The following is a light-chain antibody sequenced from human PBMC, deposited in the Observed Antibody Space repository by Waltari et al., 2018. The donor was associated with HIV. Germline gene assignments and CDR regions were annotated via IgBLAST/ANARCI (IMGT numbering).Light chain of an antibody. J-gene: IGKJ5*01. CDR2: GAS. CDR1: QSVSSY. CDR3: HQRSNWPIT. V-gene: IGKV3-11*01. Sequence: EIVLTQSPATLSLSPGERATLSCRASQSVSSYLAWYQQKPGQAPRLLIYGASSRAPGIPARFSGSGSGTDFTLTISSLEPGDFGVYYCHQRSNWPITFGQGTRLEIK.